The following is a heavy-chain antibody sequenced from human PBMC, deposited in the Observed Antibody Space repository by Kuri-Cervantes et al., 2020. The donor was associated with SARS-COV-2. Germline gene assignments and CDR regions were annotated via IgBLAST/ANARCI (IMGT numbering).Heavy chain of an antibody. CDR2: IDPSDSYT. D-gene: IGHD5-18*01. V-gene: IGHV5-10-1*01. Sequence: GESLKISCKGSGYSFTSYWISWVRQMPGKGLEWMGRIDPSDSYTNYSPSFQGHVTISADKSISPAYLQWSSLKASDTAMYYCARGIKGGYSYGLFVIGTNWFDPWGQGTLVTVSS. J-gene: IGHJ5*02. CDR1: GYSFTSYW. CDR3: ARGIKGGYSYGLFVIGTNWFDP.